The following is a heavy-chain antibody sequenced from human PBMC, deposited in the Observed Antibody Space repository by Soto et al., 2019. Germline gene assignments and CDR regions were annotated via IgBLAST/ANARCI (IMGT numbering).Heavy chain of an antibody. CDR3: ESTRGSAYDY. J-gene: IGHJ4*02. CDR1: GFTVSGNY. D-gene: IGHD6-25*01. Sequence: EVQLVETGGGLIQPGGSLRLSCAASGFTVSGNYMSWVRQAPGKGLEWVSVIYNGGGTYYADSVKGRFTISRDNSKNTLYLQMNSLRAEDTAVYYGESTRGSAYDYWGQGTLVTVSS. CDR2: IYNGGGT. V-gene: IGHV3-53*02.